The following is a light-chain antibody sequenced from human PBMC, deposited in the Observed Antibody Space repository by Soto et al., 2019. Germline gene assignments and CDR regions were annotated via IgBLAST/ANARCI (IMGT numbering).Light chain of an antibody. V-gene: IGLV2-14*01. CDR2: DVS. J-gene: IGLJ1*01. Sequence: QSALTQPASVSGSPGQSITISCTGTSSDVGGYNYVSWYQQHPGKAPKLMIYDVSNRPSGVSNRFSGSKSGNTASLTISGLQAEDEADYYCSSSTISSTPLTVFGTGTKVTVL. CDR1: SSDVGGYNY. CDR3: SSSTISSTPLTV.